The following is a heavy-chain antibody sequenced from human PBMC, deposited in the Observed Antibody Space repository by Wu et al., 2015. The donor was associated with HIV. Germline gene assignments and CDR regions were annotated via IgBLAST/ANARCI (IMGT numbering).Heavy chain of an antibody. CDR1: GGPFSDYY. CDR3: ARGVGRGRLLLRYEENYFDY. D-gene: IGHD3-9*01. CDR2: INHSGST. V-gene: IGHV4-34*01. J-gene: IGHJ4*02. Sequence: QVQLQQWGAGLLKTSETLSLTCAVYGGPFSDYYWSWIRQSPGKGLEWVGEINHSGSTNYNPSLKSRVTISVDTSKNQFSLKLSSVTAADTAVYYCARGVGRGRLLLRYEENYFDYWGQGTLVTVSS.